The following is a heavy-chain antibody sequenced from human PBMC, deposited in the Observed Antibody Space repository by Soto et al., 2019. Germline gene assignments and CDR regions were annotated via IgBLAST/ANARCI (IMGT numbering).Heavy chain of an antibody. CDR2: IRSKANNYGT. CDR1: GFTFSGSA. V-gene: IGHV3-73*02. J-gene: IGHJ6*02. CDR3: TNPQVYYGMDV. Sequence: EVQLVESGGGLVQPGGSLKLSCAASGFTFSGSAVHWVRQASGKGLEWVGRIRSKANNYGTAYAASVQGRFTIFRDDLKNTAYLQMNSLKTEDTAVYYCTNPQVYYGMDVWGQGTTVTVSS.